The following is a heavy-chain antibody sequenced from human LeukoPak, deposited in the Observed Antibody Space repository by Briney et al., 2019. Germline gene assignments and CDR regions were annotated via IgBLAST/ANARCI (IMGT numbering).Heavy chain of an antibody. CDR3: AKVAGDRMDH. CDR2: ISANSGKT. J-gene: IGHJ4*02. D-gene: IGHD6-13*01. V-gene: IGHV1-18*01. CDR1: GYTFATYG. Sequence: ASVKVSCKASGYTFATYGFCWVRQAPGHGLEWMGWISANSGKTDYAQKFQGRVTMTTDTSTTTAYMELRSLRPDDTAPYFCAKVAGDRMDHWGQGTLLTVSS.